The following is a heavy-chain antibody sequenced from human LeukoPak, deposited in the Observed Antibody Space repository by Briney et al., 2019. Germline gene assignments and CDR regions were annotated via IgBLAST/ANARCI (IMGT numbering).Heavy chain of an antibody. D-gene: IGHD6-6*01. J-gene: IGHJ4*02. CDR2: INTNGANT. Sequence: GRSLRLACLAAGFTLNLYAMDCVSQPAGEGLGYVSSINTNGANTYYADSVKGRFTISRDNSRNTVYVQMNSLTPEDTAVYYCVKGLDYSSSQMDSWGQGTLVTVSS. CDR1: GFTLNLYA. V-gene: IGHV3-64*05. CDR3: VKGLDYSSSQMDS.